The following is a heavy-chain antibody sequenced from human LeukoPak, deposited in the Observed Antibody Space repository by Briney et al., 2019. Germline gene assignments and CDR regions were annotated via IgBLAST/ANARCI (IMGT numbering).Heavy chain of an antibody. CDR1: GFTFSNYW. J-gene: IGHJ3*02. D-gene: IGHD5-24*01. Sequence: GGSLRLSCAASGFTFSNYWMHWVRQAPGKGLVWVSRIKSDGSSTTYADSVKGRFTISRDNAKNTLYLQMNSLRAEDTAVYYCAELLNQRWLQFSRAFDIWGQGTMVTVSS. V-gene: IGHV3-74*01. CDR3: AELLNQRWLQFSRAFDI. CDR2: IKSDGSST.